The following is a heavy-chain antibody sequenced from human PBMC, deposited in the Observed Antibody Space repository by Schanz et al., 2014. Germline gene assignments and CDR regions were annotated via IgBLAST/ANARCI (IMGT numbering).Heavy chain of an antibody. CDR2: IYYSGST. V-gene: IGHV4-39*01. CDR1: GGSISTSTYY. Sequence: QLPLQESGPRLVKPSETLSLTCTVSGGSISTSTYYWGWIRQPPGKGLEWIGNIYYSGSTYYNPSLKCRATISVDTSKNQFSLKGTSVTAADTALYYCARHSGYYYYYGMDVWGQGTTVTVSS. J-gene: IGHJ6*02. CDR3: ARHSGYYYYYGMDV.